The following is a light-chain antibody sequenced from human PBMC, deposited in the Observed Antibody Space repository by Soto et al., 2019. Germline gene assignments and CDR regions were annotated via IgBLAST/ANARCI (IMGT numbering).Light chain of an antibody. CDR3: CSYAGSYNLV. Sequence: QSVLTQPRSVSGSPGQSVTISCTGTSSGVGGYNYVSWYQQHPGKAPKLMIYDVSKRPSGVPDRFSGSKSGNTASLTISGLQAEDEADYYCCSYAGSYNLVFGGGTKVTVL. CDR2: DVS. J-gene: IGLJ2*01. V-gene: IGLV2-11*01. CDR1: SSGVGGYNY.